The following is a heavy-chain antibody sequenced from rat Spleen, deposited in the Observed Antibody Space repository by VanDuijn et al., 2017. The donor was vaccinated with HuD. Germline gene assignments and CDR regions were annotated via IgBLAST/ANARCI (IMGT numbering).Heavy chain of an antibody. J-gene: IGHJ2*01. Sequence: EVQLVESGGGLVQPGRSLKLSCAASGFSFSDYNMAWVRQAPKKGLEWVATISFDGSHTYYRDSVKGRFTISRDNAKGTLFLQMDSLRSEDTATYYCAKSRFYYYDGGYYCFNYWGQGVMVTVSS. V-gene: IGHV5-7*01. CDR3: AKSRFYYYDGGYYCFNY. D-gene: IGHD1-12*02. CDR2: ISFDGSHT. CDR1: GFSFSDYN.